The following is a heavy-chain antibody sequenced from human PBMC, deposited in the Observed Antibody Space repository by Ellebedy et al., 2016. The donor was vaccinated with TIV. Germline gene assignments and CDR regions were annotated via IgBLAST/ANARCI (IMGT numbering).Heavy chain of an antibody. V-gene: IGHV6-1*01. D-gene: IGHD3-10*01. Sequence: SQTLSLTCVISGDSFSTDIGWNWIRQSPSRGLEWLGGTYYRSKWNNDYAVSLKSRITINPDTSKNLFSLQLNSVTPEDTAVYYCARGWFGSGMGVWGQGTTVTVSS. CDR1: GDSFSTDIG. CDR3: ARGWFGSGMGV. J-gene: IGHJ6*02. CDR2: TYYRSKWNN.